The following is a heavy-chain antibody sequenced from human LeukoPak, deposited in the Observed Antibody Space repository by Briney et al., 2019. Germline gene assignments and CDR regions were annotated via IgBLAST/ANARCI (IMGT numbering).Heavy chain of an antibody. CDR3: ATFGGLDY. D-gene: IGHD3-10*01. CDR1: GFTFSSYW. Sequence: GGSLRLSCAASGFTFSSYWMHWVRQAPGKGLVWVSHINSDGSTTTYADSVKGRFTISRDNAENTLYLQMNSLRAEDTAVYFCATFGGLDYWGQGTLVTVSS. CDR2: INSDGSTT. V-gene: IGHV3-74*01. J-gene: IGHJ4*02.